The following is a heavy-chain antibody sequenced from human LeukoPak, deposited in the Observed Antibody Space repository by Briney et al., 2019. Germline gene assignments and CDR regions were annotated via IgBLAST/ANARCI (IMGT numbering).Heavy chain of an antibody. CDR2: IYYSGST. J-gene: IGHJ4*02. Sequence: SETLSLTCTVSGGSISSYYWSWIRQPPGKGLEWIGYIYYSGSTNYNPSLKGRVTISVDTSKNQFSLKLSSVSAADTAVYYCARGLDRYYFDYWGQGTLVTVSS. CDR3: ARGLDRYYFDY. CDR1: GGSISSYY. V-gene: IGHV4-59*01. D-gene: IGHD1-14*01.